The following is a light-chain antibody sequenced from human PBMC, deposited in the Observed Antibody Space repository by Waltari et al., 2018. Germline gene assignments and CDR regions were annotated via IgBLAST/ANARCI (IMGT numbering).Light chain of an antibody. CDR2: DGS. V-gene: IGLV2-14*01. CDR1: SSDVGGYNY. Sequence: QSALTQPASVSGSPGQSITISCTGTSSDVGGYNYVSWYQQPPGKAPKLMIYDGSKRPSGVSNRFSGSKSGNTASLTISGLQAEDEADYYCSSYTNSDVLFGGGTKLTVL. J-gene: IGLJ2*01. CDR3: SSYTNSDVL.